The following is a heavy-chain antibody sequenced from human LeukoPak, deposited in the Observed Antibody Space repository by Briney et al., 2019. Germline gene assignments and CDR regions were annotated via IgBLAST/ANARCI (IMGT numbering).Heavy chain of an antibody. V-gene: IGHV3-23*01. CDR3: AKPYSSSSGFGEY. CDR2: ISGSGGST. CDR1: GFNFRTYA. Sequence: GGSLRLSCAAFGFNFRTYAMSWVRQAPGKGLEWVSAISGSGGSTYYADSVKGRFTISRDNSKNTLYLQMNSLRAEDTAVYYCAKPYSSSSGFGEYWGQGTLVTVSS. D-gene: IGHD6-6*01. J-gene: IGHJ4*02.